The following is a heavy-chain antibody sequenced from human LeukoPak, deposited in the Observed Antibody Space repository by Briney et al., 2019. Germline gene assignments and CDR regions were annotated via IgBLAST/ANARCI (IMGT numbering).Heavy chain of an antibody. J-gene: IGHJ3*02. CDR3: ARDRLNRYSSGWYSGAFGI. CDR2: IIPIFGTA. V-gene: IGHV1-69*01. D-gene: IGHD6-19*01. Sequence: SVKVSCKASGGTFSSYAISWVRQAPGQGLEWMGGIIPIFGTANYAQKFQGRVTITADESTSTAYMELSSLRSEDTAVYYCARDRLNRYSSGWYSGAFGIWGQGTMVTVSS. CDR1: GGTFSSYA.